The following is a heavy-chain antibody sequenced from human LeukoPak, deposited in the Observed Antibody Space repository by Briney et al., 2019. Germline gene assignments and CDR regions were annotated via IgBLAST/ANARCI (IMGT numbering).Heavy chain of an antibody. V-gene: IGHV3-15*01. CDR2: IKSKTDGGTT. D-gene: IGHD2-2*01. J-gene: IGHJ4*02. Sequence: PGGSLRLSCAASGFTFSSYAMSWVRQAPGKGLEWVGRIKSKTDGGTTDYAAPVKGRFIISRDDSKNTLYLQMNSLKTEDTAVYYCTTDVGVPAADYYFDYWGQGTLVTVSS. CDR1: GFTFSSYA. CDR3: TTDVGVPAADYYFDY.